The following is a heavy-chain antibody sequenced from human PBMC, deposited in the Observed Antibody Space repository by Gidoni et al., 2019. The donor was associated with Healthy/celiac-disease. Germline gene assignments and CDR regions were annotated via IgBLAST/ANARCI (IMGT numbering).Heavy chain of an antibody. CDR2: ISGSGGST. Sequence: EVQLLESGGGLVQPGGSLRLPCASPGFTFSSYAMSWVRQAPGKGLEWVSAISGSGGSTYYADSVKGRFTISRDNSKNTLYLQMNSLRAEDTAVYYCAKAPGYYDKPIWGQGTMVTVSS. V-gene: IGHV3-23*01. CDR3: AKAPGYYDKPI. D-gene: IGHD3-22*01. CDR1: GFTFSSYA. J-gene: IGHJ3*02.